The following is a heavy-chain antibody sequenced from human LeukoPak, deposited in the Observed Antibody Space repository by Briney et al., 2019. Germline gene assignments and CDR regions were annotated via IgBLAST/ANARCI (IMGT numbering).Heavy chain of an antibody. J-gene: IGHJ4*02. CDR1: GFTFSSYA. CDR3: AKDSSYYYLDY. Sequence: GGSLRLSCAASGFTFSSYAMHWVRQAQGKGLEWVAVIWYDGSKKYHADSVKGRFTISRDNPKNTLYLQMNSLRAEDSAVYYCAKDSSYYYLDYWGQGTLVTVSS. D-gene: IGHD3-22*01. CDR2: IWYDGSKK. V-gene: IGHV3-30*07.